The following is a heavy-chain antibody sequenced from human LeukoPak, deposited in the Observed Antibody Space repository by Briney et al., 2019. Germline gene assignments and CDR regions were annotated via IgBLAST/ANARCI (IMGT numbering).Heavy chain of an antibody. CDR3: AKRGPYKGGASGTSYGMDV. CDR1: GFTFNTYA. D-gene: IGHD2-21*01. J-gene: IGHJ6*02. CDR2: ISGSGGST. Sequence: GGSLRLSCAASGFTFNTYAMRWVRQAPGKRLEWVSGISGSGGSTHYTDSVKGRFIISRDNSKSTLFLQMNSLRAEDTAVYFCAKRGPYKGGASGTSYGMDVWGRGTTVTVSS. V-gene: IGHV3-23*01.